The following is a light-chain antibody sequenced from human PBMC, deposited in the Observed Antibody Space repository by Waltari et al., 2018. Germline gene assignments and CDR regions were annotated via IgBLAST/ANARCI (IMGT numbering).Light chain of an antibody. Sequence: EIVLTQFPGTLSLSPGERATLSCRASHINSTYLAWYQQKPGQAPRVVIYGASNRATGIPDRFSGSGSGTDFTLTISRLEPEDFAVYYCQQYDTSPWTFGQGTKVEIK. CDR1: HINSTY. V-gene: IGKV3-20*01. J-gene: IGKJ1*01. CDR2: GAS. CDR3: QQYDTSPWT.